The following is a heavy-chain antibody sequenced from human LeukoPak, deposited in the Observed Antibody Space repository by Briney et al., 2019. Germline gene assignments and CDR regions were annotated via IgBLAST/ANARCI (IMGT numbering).Heavy chain of an antibody. CDR2: VPYSGRT. CDR1: GGSINRSSSF. CDR3: ARDARPLLTKSKNWFDP. Sequence: MPSETLSLTCAVSGGSINRSSSFWGWLRHPPGKGLEWIGSVPYSGRTYYHTSLQIRATISLDMSKKRFSLQLTSVTAADTAVYYCARDARPLLTKSKNWFDPWGQGTLVTVSS. V-gene: IGHV4-39*07. J-gene: IGHJ5*02.